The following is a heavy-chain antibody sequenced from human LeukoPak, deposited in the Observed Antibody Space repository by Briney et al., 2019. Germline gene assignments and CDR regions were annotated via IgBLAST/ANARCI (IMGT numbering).Heavy chain of an antibody. V-gene: IGHV4-34*01. J-gene: IGHJ4*02. CDR3: ARGQIYGDYGQYYFDY. D-gene: IGHD4-17*01. Sequence: SETLSLTCAVYGGSFSGYYWSWIRQPPGKGLEWIGEINHSGSTNYNPSLKSRVTISVDTSKNQFSLKLSSVTAADTAVYYCARGQIYGDYGQYYFDYWGQGTLVTVSS. CDR2: INHSGST. CDR1: GGSFSGYY.